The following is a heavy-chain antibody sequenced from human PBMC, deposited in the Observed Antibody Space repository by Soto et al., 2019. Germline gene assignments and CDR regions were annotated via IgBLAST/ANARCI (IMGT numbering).Heavy chain of an antibody. D-gene: IGHD4-4*01. CDR3: ARIPTVTSYTLYYYYGMDV. CDR2: MNPNSGNT. Sequence: QVQLVQSGAEVKKPGASVKVSCKASGYTFCSYDINWVRQATGQGLEWMGWMNPNSGNTGYAQKFQGRNTMTRNTSRSTAYRDLRTLSSEDTAGYYCARIPTVTSYTLYYYYGMDVWGQGTTVTVSS. J-gene: IGHJ6*02. V-gene: IGHV1-8*01. CDR1: GYTFCSYD.